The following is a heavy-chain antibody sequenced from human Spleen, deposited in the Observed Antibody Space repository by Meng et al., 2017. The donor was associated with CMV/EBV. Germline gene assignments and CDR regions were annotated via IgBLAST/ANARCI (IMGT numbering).Heavy chain of an antibody. CDR1: GVTFSIAW. J-gene: IGHJ6*02. V-gene: IGHV3-15*01. Sequence: ETLSLTCAASGVTFSIAWMSWVRQAPGKGLEWVGRIKSKTDGGTTDYAAPVKGRFTISRDDSKNTLYLQMNSLKTEDTAVYYCTTDPLTHSEWLFYGMDVWGQGTTVTVSS. CDR3: TTDPLTHSEWLFYGMDV. D-gene: IGHD3-3*01. CDR2: IKSKTDGGTT.